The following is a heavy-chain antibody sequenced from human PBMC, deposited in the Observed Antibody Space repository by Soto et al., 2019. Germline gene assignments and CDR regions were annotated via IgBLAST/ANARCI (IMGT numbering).Heavy chain of an antibody. D-gene: IGHD1-7*01. CDR1: GGSFIGYY. CDR2: INHSGST. Sequence: SETLSLTCAVYGGSFIGYYCIFIRQPPGKGLEWIGEINHSGSTNYNPSLKSRVTISVDTSKNQFSLKLSSVTAADTAVYYCAGYGRPVTGTTYWGQGTLVTVSS. CDR3: AGYGRPVTGTTY. V-gene: IGHV4-34*01. J-gene: IGHJ4*02.